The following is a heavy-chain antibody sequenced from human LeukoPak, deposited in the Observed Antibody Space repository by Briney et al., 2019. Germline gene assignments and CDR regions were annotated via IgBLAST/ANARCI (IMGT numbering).Heavy chain of an antibody. D-gene: IGHD6-13*01. CDR2: IYSGGGT. J-gene: IGHJ4*02. CDR1: GFTVSSND. Sequence: GGSLRLSCAASGFTVSSNDMSWVRQAPGKGLEWVSVIYSGGGTDYADSVKGRFTIPRDKTTLYLQMNSLRAEDTAVYYCARDAAPAYWGQGTLVTVSS. V-gene: IGHV3-53*01. CDR3: ARDAAPAY.